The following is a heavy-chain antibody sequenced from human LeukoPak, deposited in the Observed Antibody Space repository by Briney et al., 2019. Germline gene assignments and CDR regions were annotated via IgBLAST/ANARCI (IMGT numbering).Heavy chain of an antibody. CDR3: ATISRNDSFDI. D-gene: IGHD1-14*01. CDR1: GYTFTSYY. J-gene: IGHJ3*02. CDR2: INPSGGST. Sequence: GASVNVSCKASGYTFTSYYMHWVRQAPGQGLEWMGIINPSGGSTIYAKKFQGRVTITRDRSKSKVYMELSSLRSEDTAVYYCATISRNDSFDIWGQGTMVTVSS. V-gene: IGHV1-46*01.